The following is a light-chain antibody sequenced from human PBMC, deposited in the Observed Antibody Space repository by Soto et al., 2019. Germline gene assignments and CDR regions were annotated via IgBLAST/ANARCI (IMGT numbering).Light chain of an antibody. CDR1: SSDVGGHNY. CDR3: SSYAGSNNVV. J-gene: IGLJ2*01. Sequence: QSALTQPPSASGSPGQSVTISCTGTSSDVGGHNYVSWYQQHPGKAPKLMISEVSKRPSGVPDRFSGSKSGNTASLTVSGLQAEDEADYYCSSYAGSNNVVFGGGTKLTVL. CDR2: EVS. V-gene: IGLV2-8*01.